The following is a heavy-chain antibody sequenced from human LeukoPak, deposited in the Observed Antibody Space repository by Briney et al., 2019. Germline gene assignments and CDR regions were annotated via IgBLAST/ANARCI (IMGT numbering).Heavy chain of an antibody. Sequence: SQTLSLACTVSGGSISSGSYYWSWIRQHPGKGLEWIGYIYYSGSTYYNPSLKSRVTISVDTSKNQFSLKLSSVTAADTAVYYCAGYCSSTSYHNWFDPWGQGTLVTVSS. CDR3: AGYCSSTSYHNWFDP. J-gene: IGHJ5*02. V-gene: IGHV4-31*03. CDR2: IYYSGST. CDR1: GGSISSGSYY. D-gene: IGHD2-2*01.